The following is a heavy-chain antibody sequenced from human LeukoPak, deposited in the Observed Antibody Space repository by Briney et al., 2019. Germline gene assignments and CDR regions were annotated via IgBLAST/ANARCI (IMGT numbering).Heavy chain of an antibody. CDR1: VFPFSRYA. V-gene: IGHV3-30-3*01. J-gene: IGHJ4*02. Sequence: SLRLSCAACVFPFSRYAMHWVRQARGRGLEGVAVISYEGCNKYYADSVKGRFTISRHNSKNTLYLQMSRLSGEDLAVYYWARGVAGPGTLEFWGQGNLVPVSS. D-gene: IGHD6-13*01. CDR3: ARGVAGPGTLEF. CDR2: ISYEGCNK.